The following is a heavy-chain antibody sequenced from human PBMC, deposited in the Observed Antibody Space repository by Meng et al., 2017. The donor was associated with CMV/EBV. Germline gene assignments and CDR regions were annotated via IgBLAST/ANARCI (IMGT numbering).Heavy chain of an antibody. V-gene: IGHV4-4*07. CDR3: ARGSYYRYVIDY. CDR1: VGSISSYY. J-gene: IGHJ4*02. CDR2: IYTSGST. D-gene: IGHD2-21*01. Sequence: RESGPGRVNLSATLSRTCPVSVGSISSYYWSWIRQPAGKGLEWIGRIYTSGSTNYNPSLKSRVTMSVDTSKNQFSLKLSSVTAADTAVYYCARGSYYRYVIDYWGQGTLVTVSS.